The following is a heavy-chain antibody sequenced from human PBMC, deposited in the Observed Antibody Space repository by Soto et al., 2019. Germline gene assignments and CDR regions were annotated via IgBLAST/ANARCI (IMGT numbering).Heavy chain of an antibody. V-gene: IGHV3-21*01. CDR1: GFTFSSYS. CDR3: ARDSVWYNGYFDY. D-gene: IGHD1-1*01. CDR2: ISSSSSSYI. Sequence: GGSLRLSCAASGFTFSSYSMNWVRQAPGKGLEWVSSISSSSSSYIYYADSVKGRFTISRDNAKNSLYLQMNSLRAEDTAVYYCARDSVWYNGYFDYWGQGTLVTVSS. J-gene: IGHJ4*02.